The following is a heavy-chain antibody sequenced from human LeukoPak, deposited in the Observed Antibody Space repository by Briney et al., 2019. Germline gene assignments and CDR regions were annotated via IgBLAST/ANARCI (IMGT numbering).Heavy chain of an antibody. CDR2: INHSGST. D-gene: IGHD2-21*01. CDR3: ARGRIASGAYYYYMDV. J-gene: IGHJ6*03. CDR1: GGSFSGYY. V-gene: IGHV4-34*01. Sequence: SETLSLTCAVYGGSFSGYYWSWIRQPPGKGLEWIGEINHSGSTIYNPSFKSRVTISVDTSKNQVPLKLSSVTAADTAVYYCARGRIASGAYYYYMDVWGKGTTVAVSS.